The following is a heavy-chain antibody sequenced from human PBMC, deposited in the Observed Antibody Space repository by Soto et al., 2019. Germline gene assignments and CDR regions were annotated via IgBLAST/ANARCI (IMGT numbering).Heavy chain of an antibody. CDR1: GGSISSYY. J-gene: IGHJ6*02. CDR3: ARDSFVFNYYYYGMDV. D-gene: IGHD2-21*01. CDR2: IYYSGST. V-gene: IGHV4-59*01. Sequence: SATLSLTCTVSGGSISSYYWSWIRQPPGKGLEWIGYIYYSGSTNYNPSLKSRVTISVDTSKNQFSLKLSSVTAADTAVYYCARDSFVFNYYYYGMDVWGQGTTVTVSS.